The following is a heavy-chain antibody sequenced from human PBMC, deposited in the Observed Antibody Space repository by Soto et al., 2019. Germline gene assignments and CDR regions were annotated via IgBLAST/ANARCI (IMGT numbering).Heavy chain of an antibody. CDR3: ARGSTYYYDSSGPPTPVDY. V-gene: IGHV1-18*04. Sequence: GASVKVSCKASGYTFTSYGISWVRQAPGQGLEWMGWISAYNGNTNYAQKLQGRVTMTTDTSTSTAYMELRSLRSDDTAVYYCARGSTYYYDSSGPPTPVDYWGQGTLVTVSS. CDR2: ISAYNGNT. CDR1: GYTFTSYG. J-gene: IGHJ4*02. D-gene: IGHD3-22*01.